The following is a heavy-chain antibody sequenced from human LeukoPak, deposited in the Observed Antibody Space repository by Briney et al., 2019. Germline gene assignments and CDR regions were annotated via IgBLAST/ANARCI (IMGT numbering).Heavy chain of an antibody. V-gene: IGHV3-66*04. D-gene: IGHD3-3*01. CDR1: GFTVSSNY. CDR3: AKHLSQYDESGYYYFDY. Sequence: GGSLRLSCAASGFTVSSNYMSWVRQAPGKGLEWVSVIYSGGSTYYADSVKGRFTISRDNSKNTVFLQMNSLRVEDTALYYCAKHLSQYDESGYYYFDYWGQGTLVTVSS. J-gene: IGHJ4*02. CDR2: IYSGGST.